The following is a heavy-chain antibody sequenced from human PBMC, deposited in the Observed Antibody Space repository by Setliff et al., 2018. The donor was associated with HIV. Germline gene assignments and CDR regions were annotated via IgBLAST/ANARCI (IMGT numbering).Heavy chain of an antibody. CDR1: GGSLISDIYY. D-gene: IGHD5-18*01. Sequence: SETLSLTCTVSGGSLISDIYYWGWIRQPPGKGLEWIGEINHSGSAKYNPALKSRVTTSVDTSKKQFSLKLTSVTAADTAVYYCARGTKGIQLWYTLFFDYWGQGTQVTVSS. V-gene: IGHV4-39*07. CDR2: INHSGSA. J-gene: IGHJ4*02. CDR3: ARGTKGIQLWYTLFFDY.